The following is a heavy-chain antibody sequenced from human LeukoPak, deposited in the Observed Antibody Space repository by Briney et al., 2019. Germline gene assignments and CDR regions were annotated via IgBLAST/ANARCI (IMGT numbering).Heavy chain of an antibody. J-gene: IGHJ4*02. CDR3: ARGGPGIAASTPSDY. CDR1: GYTFTSYY. V-gene: IGHV1-46*01. D-gene: IGHD6-13*01. CDR2: INPSGGST. Sequence: ASVKVSCKASGYTFTSYYMHWVRQAPGQGLEWMGIINPSGGSTSYAQKFQGRVTMTRDTSTSTVYMELSSLRSEDTAVYYCARGGPGIAASTPSDYWGQGTLVTVSS.